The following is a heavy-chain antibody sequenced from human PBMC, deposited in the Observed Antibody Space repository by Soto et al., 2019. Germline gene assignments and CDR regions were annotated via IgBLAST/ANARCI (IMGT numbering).Heavy chain of an antibody. J-gene: IGHJ6*02. CDR3: AKSPGGLDGYNSDYYGMDV. CDR1: GLTFSTYA. V-gene: IGHV3-23*01. CDR2: IGGSGTGGRT. Sequence: EVHLLESGGDLVQPGGSLRLSCTASGLTFSTYAMSWVRQAPGKGLEWVSAIGGSGTGGRTSYADSVKGRFTISRDNSKNTVYLQMNSLRAYDTAVYYCAKSPGGLDGYNSDYYGMDVWGQGTTVTVSS. D-gene: IGHD5-12*01.